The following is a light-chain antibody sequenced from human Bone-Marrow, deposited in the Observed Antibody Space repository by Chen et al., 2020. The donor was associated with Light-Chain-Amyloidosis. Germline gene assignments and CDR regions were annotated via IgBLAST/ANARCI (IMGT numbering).Light chain of an antibody. V-gene: IGLV1-40*01. CDR2: DSD. CDR1: RSNLGAGYD. Sequence: QSVLTQPPSISEAPGQRVTLSCTGSRSNLGAGYDVHWYQQLPGTSPKLLIYDSDIRPSGVPDRFSASKSGTSASLSITGLQVADEADYYCQSYDTALLSLVFGGGTKLTV. CDR3: QSYDTALLSLV. J-gene: IGLJ2*01.